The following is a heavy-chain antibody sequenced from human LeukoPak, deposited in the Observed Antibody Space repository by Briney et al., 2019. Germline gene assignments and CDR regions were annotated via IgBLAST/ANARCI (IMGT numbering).Heavy chain of an antibody. Sequence: KTSETLSLTCAVYGGSFSGYYWSWICQPPGKGLEWIGEINHSGSTNYNASLKSRVTISVDTSKNQFSLKLSSVTAADTAVYYCAREEDCSGGICYLGNAFDIWGQGTMVTVSS. V-gene: IGHV4-34*01. CDR2: INHSGST. D-gene: IGHD2-15*01. CDR1: GGSFSGYY. J-gene: IGHJ3*02. CDR3: AREEDCSGGICYLGNAFDI.